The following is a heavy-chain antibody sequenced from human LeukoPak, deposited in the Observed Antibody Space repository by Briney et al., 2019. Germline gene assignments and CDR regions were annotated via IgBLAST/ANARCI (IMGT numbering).Heavy chain of an antibody. V-gene: IGHV3-64*01. J-gene: IGHJ6*03. CDR2: IRSNGGRT. Sequence: PGGSLRLSCAASGFTFSSYAMDWVRQAPGEGLEYVSAIRSNGGRTNYTNSVKGRLTISRDNSKNTLYLQMGSLRAEDMAVYYCARVALTPPIVVVPAAEHYYYMDVWGKGTTVTVSS. CDR1: GFTFSSYA. CDR3: ARVALTPPIVVVPAAEHYYYMDV. D-gene: IGHD2-2*01.